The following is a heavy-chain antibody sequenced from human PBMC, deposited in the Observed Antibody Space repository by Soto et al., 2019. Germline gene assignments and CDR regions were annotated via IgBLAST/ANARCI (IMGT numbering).Heavy chain of an antibody. V-gene: IGHV1-69*13. D-gene: IGHD1-26*01. CDR3: ARDQWELPHYYGMDV. J-gene: IGHJ6*02. CDR1: GGTFSSYA. CDR2: IIPIFGTA. Sequence: SVKVSCKASGGTFSSYAISWVRQAPGQGLEWMGGIIPIFGTANYAQKFQGGVTITADESTSTAYMELSSLRSEDTAVYYCARDQWELPHYYGMDVWGQGTTVTVSS.